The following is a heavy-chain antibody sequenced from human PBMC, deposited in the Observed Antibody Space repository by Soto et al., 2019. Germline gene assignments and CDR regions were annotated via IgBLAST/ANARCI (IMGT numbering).Heavy chain of an antibody. D-gene: IGHD2-15*01. V-gene: IGHV1-69*13. CDR1: VGTFSSYA. CDR2: IIPIFGTA. Sequence: SVKVSCKASVGTFSSYAISWVRQAPGQGLEWMGGIIPIFGTANYAQKFQGRVTITADESTSTAYMELSSLRSEDTAVYYCARVPPYCSGGSCYGYWGQGTLVTVSS. J-gene: IGHJ4*02. CDR3: ARVPPYCSGGSCYGY.